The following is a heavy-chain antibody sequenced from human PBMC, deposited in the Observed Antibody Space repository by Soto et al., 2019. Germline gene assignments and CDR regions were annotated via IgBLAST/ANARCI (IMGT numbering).Heavy chain of an antibody. V-gene: IGHV3-15*01. CDR2: IKSKGDGGTT. CDR3: AADIPGAAYPMDY. D-gene: IGHD2-21*01. CDR1: GFTFSHAW. J-gene: IGHJ4*02. Sequence: EVQLVESGGNLVEPGDSLTLSCAASGFTFSHAWLTWVRQAPGKGLEWVGRIKSKGDGGTTDYAAPVKGRVTISRDDSKDTLYVQMNSLEKYDTAVYYCAADIPGAAYPMDYWGQGTLVTVSS.